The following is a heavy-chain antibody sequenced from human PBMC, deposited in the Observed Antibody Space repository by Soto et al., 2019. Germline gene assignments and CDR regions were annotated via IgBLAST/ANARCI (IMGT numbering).Heavy chain of an antibody. CDR1: GGSISSSNW. CDR2: IYHSGST. CDR3: ARDLAKGGGSAGFDY. Sequence: KPSETLSLTCAVSGGSISSSNWWSWVRQPPGKGLEWIGEIYHSGSTNYNPSLKSRVTISVDKSKNQFSLKLSSVTAADTAVYYCARDLAKGGGSAGFDYWGQGTLVTVSS. V-gene: IGHV4-4*02. J-gene: IGHJ4*02. D-gene: IGHD1-26*01.